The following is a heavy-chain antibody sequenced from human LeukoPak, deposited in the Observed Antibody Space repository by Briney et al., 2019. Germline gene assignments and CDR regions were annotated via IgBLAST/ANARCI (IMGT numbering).Heavy chain of an antibody. Sequence: GGSLRLSSAPSGFTFSSYGMHWVRQAPGKGLEWVAVISYDGSNKYYADSVKGRFTISRDNSKNTLYLQMNSLRAEDTAVYYCAKGGKSAVTPFDHWGQGTLVTVSS. J-gene: IGHJ4*02. CDR2: ISYDGSNK. V-gene: IGHV3-30*18. CDR1: GFTFSSYG. CDR3: AKGGKSAVTPFDH. D-gene: IGHD3-16*01.